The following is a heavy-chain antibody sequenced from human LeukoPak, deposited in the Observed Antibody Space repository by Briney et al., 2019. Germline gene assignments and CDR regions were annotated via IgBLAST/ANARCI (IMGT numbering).Heavy chain of an antibody. CDR2: IYYSGST. V-gene: IGHV4-39*01. J-gene: IGHJ4*02. CDR1: GGSISSSSYY. D-gene: IGHD2-2*01. CDR3: ARRLGGDCSSTSCYPSEYFDY. Sequence: SETLSLTCTVSGGSISSSSYYWGWIRQPPGKGLEWIGSIYYSGSTYYNPSLKSRVTISVDTSKNQFSLKLSSVTAADTAVYYCARRLGGDCSSTSCYPSEYFDYWGPGTLVTVSS.